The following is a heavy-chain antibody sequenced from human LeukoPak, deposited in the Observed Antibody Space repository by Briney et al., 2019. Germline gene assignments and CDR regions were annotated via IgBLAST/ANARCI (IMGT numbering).Heavy chain of an antibody. D-gene: IGHD5-12*01. Sequence: GESLKISCKGSGYSFNSYCIGWVRQMRGKGLEWRGIIYPGDSDTRYSPSFQGQVTISADKSISTAYLQWSSLKASDTAMYYCARLPGIVATIERYFDYWGQGTLVTVSS. CDR2: IYPGDSDT. V-gene: IGHV5-51*01. CDR1: GYSFNSYC. CDR3: ARLPGIVATIERYFDY. J-gene: IGHJ4*02.